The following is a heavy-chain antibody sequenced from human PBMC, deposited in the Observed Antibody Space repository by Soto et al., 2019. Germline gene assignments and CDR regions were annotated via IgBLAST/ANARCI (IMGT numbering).Heavy chain of an antibody. CDR1: GFTFSNAW. CDR2: IKRKTDGGTT. CDR3: TTDLADY. V-gene: IGHV3-15*01. Sequence: EVQLVESGGGLVKPGGSLRLACAASGFTFSNAWMSWVRQAPGKGLEWVGLIKRKTDGGTTDHAAPVKGRFTISRDDSKNTLYLQMNSPKTEDTAVYYCTTDLADYWGQGTLVTVSS. J-gene: IGHJ4*02.